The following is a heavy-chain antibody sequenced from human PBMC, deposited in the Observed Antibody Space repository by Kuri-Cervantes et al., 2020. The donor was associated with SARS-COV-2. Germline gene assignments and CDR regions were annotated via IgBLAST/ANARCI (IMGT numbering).Heavy chain of an antibody. J-gene: IGHJ4*02. D-gene: IGHD1-26*01. V-gene: IGHV4-31*02. CDR2: IYYTGST. CDR1: GGFISTGGYY. CDR3: ARDVGAS. Sequence: SCAVSGGFISTGGYYRSWIRQHPGKGLEWIGYIYYTGSTYYNPSLRSRVTMSVDTSKNQFSLKLSSVTAADTAVYYCARDVGASWGQGTLVTVSS.